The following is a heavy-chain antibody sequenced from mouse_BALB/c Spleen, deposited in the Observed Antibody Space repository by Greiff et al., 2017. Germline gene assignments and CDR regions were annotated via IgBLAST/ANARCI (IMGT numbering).Heavy chain of an antibody. CDR1: GFSLTSYG. V-gene: IGHV2-9*02. J-gene: IGHJ1*01. Sequence: VKLMESGPGLVAPSQSLSITCTVSGFSLTSYGVHWVRQPPGKGLEWLGVIWAGGSTNYNSALMSRLSISKDNSKSQVFLKMNSLQTDDTAMYYCAREAGDYFDVWGAGTTVTVSS. CDR2: IWAGGST. CDR3: AREAGDYFDV. D-gene: IGHD3-3*01.